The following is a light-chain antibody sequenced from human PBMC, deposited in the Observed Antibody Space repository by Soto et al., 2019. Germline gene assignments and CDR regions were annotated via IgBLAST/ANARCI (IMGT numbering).Light chain of an antibody. CDR1: SSNIGAGYD. CDR3: QSSRV. J-gene: IGLJ2*01. Sequence: QAVVTQPPSVSGAPGQRVTISCTGSSSNIGAGYDVHWYQQLPGTAPKLLIYGNSNRPSGVPDRFSGSKSGTSASLAITGLQAEYEADYYCQSSRVFGGGTQLTVL. CDR2: GNS. V-gene: IGLV1-40*01.